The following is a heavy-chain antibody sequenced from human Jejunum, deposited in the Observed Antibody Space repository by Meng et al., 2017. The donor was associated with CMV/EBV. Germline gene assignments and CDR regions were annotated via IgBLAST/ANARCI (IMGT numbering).Heavy chain of an antibody. CDR2: INPNNGRT. V-gene: IGHV1-2*04. CDR3: ARAKHIDAAAAGDY. D-gene: IGHD2-21*01. J-gene: IGHJ4*02. Sequence: KACGYTFTDYYIHWVRQAPGQGLEWMGWINPNNGRTNFAQKFQDWVTLTRDTSISTAYMELSRLNSEHTAVYFCARAKHIDAAAAGDYWGQGTLVTVSS. CDR1: GYTFTDYY.